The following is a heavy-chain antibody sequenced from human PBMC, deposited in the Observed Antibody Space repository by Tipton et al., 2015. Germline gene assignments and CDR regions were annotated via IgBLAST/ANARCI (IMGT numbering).Heavy chain of an antibody. CDR2: IYHNGDT. V-gene: IGHV4-59*04. Sequence: TLSLTCTVSSGSISRSYWSWIRQPPGKELEWIGQIYHNGDTIYNPSLNSRVTMSRDTSKNQFSLKLTSVTAADTAVYYCACQDYDSLTRDYQTVDYWGQGTLVTVSS. J-gene: IGHJ4*02. CDR3: ACQDYDSLTRDYQTVDY. CDR1: SGSISRSY. D-gene: IGHD3-9*01.